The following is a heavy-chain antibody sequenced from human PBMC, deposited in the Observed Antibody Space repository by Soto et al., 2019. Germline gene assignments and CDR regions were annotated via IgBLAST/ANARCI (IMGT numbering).Heavy chain of an antibody. J-gene: IGHJ4*02. D-gene: IGHD2-2*01. CDR1: GYAYTVDH. CDR3: ARQLYCSSTSCYEVYDY. V-gene: IGHV1-8*01. Sequence: SVNRAWKTAGYAYTVDHGDRVRHATEQGLEWMGWMNPNSGNTGYAQKFQGRVTMTRNTSISTAYMELSSLRSEDTAVYYCARQLYCSSTSCYEVYDYWGQGTLVTVSS. CDR2: MNPNSGNT.